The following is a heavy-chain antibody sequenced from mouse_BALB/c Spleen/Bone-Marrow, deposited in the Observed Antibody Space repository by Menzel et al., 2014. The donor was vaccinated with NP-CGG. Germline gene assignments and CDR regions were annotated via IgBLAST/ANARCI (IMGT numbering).Heavy chain of an antibody. D-gene: IGHD2-14*01. CDR3: ARDVPLYDVGYFDY. Sequence: EVKLQESGGGLVQPGGSRKLSCAASGFTFSSFGMHWVRQAPEKGLEWVAYISSGSSTIYYADTVKGRFTISRDNPKNALSLQMTSLRSEDTAMYYCARDVPLYDVGYFDYWGQGTTLAVSS. J-gene: IGHJ2*01. CDR1: GFTFSSFG. CDR2: ISSGSSTI. V-gene: IGHV5-17*02.